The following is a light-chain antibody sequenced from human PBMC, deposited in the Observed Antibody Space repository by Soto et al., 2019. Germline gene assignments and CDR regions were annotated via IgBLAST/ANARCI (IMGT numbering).Light chain of an antibody. CDR2: GAS. CDR1: QSVSSSY. Sequence: EIVLTQSPGTLSLSPGERATLSCRASQSVSSSYLAWYQQKPGQAPRLLIYGASSRATGIPDRFSVSGSVTDFTLTISRLEPEEFAVYYCQQYGSSPYTFGQGTKLEIK. J-gene: IGKJ2*01. CDR3: QQYGSSPYT. V-gene: IGKV3-20*01.